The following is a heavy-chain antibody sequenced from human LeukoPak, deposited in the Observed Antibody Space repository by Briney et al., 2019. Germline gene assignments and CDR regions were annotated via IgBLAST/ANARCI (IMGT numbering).Heavy chain of an antibody. CDR1: GFTFSSYA. CDR3: ARGYPSGATTWIYFDY. V-gene: IGHV3-30-3*01. D-gene: IGHD1-26*01. Sequence: GGSLRLSCAASGFTFSSYAMHWVRQAPGKGLEWVAVISYDGSNKYYADSVKGRFTISRDNSKNTLYLQMNSLRAEDTAVYYCARGYPSGATTWIYFDYWGQGTLVTVSS. J-gene: IGHJ4*02. CDR2: ISYDGSNK.